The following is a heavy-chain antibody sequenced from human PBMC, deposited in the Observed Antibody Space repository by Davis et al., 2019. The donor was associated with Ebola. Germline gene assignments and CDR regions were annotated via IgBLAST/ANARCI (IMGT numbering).Heavy chain of an antibody. J-gene: IGHJ4*02. CDR3: ARAIAVSTHIDY. CDR1: GGSFSGYY. CDR2: VYASGNA. Sequence: SETLSLTCAVYGGSFSGYYWSWIRQSPGRGLECIGTVYASGNAYYNPSFESRATISIDTSNNQLSLKLNSVTAADTAVYYCARAIAVSTHIDYWGQGTLVTVPS. V-gene: IGHV4-34*01. D-gene: IGHD6-19*01.